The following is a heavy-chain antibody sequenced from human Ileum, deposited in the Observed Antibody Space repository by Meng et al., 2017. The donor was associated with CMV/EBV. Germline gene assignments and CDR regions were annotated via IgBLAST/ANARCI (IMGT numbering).Heavy chain of an antibody. CDR1: GYTFTSYY. Sequence: ASVKVSCKTSGYTFTSYYMHWVRQAPGQGLEWMGIINPSGGSTSYAQKFQGRVTMTRDTSTSTVYMELSSLRSEDTAVYYCARDGTYQGYYYGMDVWGQGTMVTVSS. V-gene: IGHV1-46*01. CDR2: INPSGGST. J-gene: IGHJ6*02. CDR3: ARDGTYQGYYYGMDV. D-gene: IGHD2-2*01.